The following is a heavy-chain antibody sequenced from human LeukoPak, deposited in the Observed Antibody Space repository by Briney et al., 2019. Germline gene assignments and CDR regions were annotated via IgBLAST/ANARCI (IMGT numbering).Heavy chain of an antibody. J-gene: IGHJ4*02. Sequence: GSLRLSCAASGFTFSSYAMSRVRQAPGKGLEWVSAISGSGGSTYYADSVKGRFTISRDNSKNTLYLQMNSLRAEDTAVYYCAKVPGYYYDSSGYYYFDYWGQGTLVTVSS. CDR3: AKVPGYYYDSSGYYYFDY. V-gene: IGHV3-23*01. CDR1: GFTFSSYA. CDR2: ISGSGGST. D-gene: IGHD3-22*01.